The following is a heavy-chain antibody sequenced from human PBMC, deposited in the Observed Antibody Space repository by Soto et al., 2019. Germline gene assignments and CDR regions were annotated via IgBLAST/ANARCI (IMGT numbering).Heavy chain of an antibody. CDR2: IYYTGKT. Sequence: SETLSLTCTVSGDSIRSYYWSWIRQPPGKGLEWIGFIYYTGKTNYNPSLRSRVAFSVDTSKNQFSLELSSVTAADTAVYYCARDMSDYTTYFDYWGLGTPVTVSS. D-gene: IGHD3-10*01. J-gene: IGHJ4*02. CDR3: ARDMSDYTTYFDY. CDR1: GDSIRSYY. V-gene: IGHV4-59*01.